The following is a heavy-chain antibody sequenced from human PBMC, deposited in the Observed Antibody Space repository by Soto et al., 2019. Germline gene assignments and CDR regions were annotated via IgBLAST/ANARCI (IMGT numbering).Heavy chain of an antibody. CDR1: GYSFTIYS. CDR3: ARHTSNYYGMDV. Sequence: PGESLKISCNGSGYSFTIYSIGWVRQMPGKGLEWMGIIYPGDSDTRYSPSFRGQVTISADKSISTAYLQWSSLQASDTAMYYCARHTSNYYGMDVWGQGTAVTVSS. J-gene: IGHJ6*02. CDR2: IYPGDSDT. V-gene: IGHV5-51*01.